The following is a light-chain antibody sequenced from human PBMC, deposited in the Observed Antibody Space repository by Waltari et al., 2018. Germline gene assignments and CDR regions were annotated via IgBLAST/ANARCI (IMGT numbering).Light chain of an antibody. Sequence: ELTQSPDSLPVTLGERATINCKSSQSVLYRSNYKNYLAWFQQKPGQPPKLLIRWASTRWSGVRGRVSGSGSDTDFTLTISSLQAEDVAGYYCQQYLTLPYSFGQGSKLEIK. J-gene: IGKJ2*03. CDR2: WAS. CDR1: QSVLYRSNYKNY. CDR3: QQYLTLPYS. V-gene: IGKV4-1*01.